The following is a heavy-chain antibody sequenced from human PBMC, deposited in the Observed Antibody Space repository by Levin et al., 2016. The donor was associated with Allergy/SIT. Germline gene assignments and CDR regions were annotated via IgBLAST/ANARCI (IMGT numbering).Heavy chain of an antibody. CDR2: IYHSGST. CDR3: ASLSSGWHFDY. D-gene: IGHD6-19*01. Sequence: SETLSLTCAVSGYSISSGYYWGWIRQPPGKGLEWIGSIYHSGSTYYNPSLKSRVTISVDTSKNQFSLKLSSVTAADTAVYYCASLSSGWHFDYWGQGTLVTVSS. CDR1: GYSISSGYY. V-gene: IGHV4-38-2*01. J-gene: IGHJ4*02.